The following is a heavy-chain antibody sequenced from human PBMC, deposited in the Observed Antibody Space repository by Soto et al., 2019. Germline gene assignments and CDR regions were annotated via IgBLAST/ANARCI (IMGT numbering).Heavy chain of an antibody. Sequence: GGSLRLSCAASGFTFSSYGMHWVRQAPGKGLEWVAVISYDGSNKYYADSVKGRFTISRDNSKNTLYLQMNSLRAEDTAVYYCARLYCSSSTCDSWFDPWGQGTLVTVSS. CDR2: ISYDGSNK. J-gene: IGHJ5*02. D-gene: IGHD2-2*01. V-gene: IGHV3-30*03. CDR3: ARLYCSSSTCDSWFDP. CDR1: GFTFSSYG.